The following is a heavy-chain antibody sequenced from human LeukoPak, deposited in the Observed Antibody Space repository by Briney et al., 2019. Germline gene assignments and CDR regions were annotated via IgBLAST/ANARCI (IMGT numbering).Heavy chain of an antibody. CDR3: ARDRGERYYDSSGYSVDY. D-gene: IGHD3-22*01. CDR2: ISSSSRTI. V-gene: IGHV3-48*01. Sequence: GGSLRLSCAASGFNFSRYSMNWVRQAPGKGLEWVSYISSSSRTIYYAESVKGRFTISRDNAKNSLYLQMNSLRAEDTAVYYCARDRGERYYDSSGYSVDYWGQGTLVTISS. J-gene: IGHJ4*02. CDR1: GFNFSRYS.